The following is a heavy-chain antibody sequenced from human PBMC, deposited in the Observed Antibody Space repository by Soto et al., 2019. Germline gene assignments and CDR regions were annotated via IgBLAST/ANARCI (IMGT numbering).Heavy chain of an antibody. J-gene: IGHJ4*02. D-gene: IGHD2-8*01. Sequence: EVQLVESGGCLVQPGGSLRLSCADSGFTFSDHYMDWVRQAPGKGLEWVGRARNKVSGYTTAHAASVEGRFAISRDDSKNSLYLQMSSLKVDDTAVYFCARLMGTSFDLWGQGTLVTVSS. CDR2: ARNKVSGYTT. CDR1: GFTFSDHY. V-gene: IGHV3-72*01. CDR3: ARLMGTSFDL.